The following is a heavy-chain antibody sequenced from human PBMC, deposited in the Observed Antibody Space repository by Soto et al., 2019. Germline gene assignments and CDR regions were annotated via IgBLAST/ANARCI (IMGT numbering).Heavy chain of an antibody. CDR2: IYSGDIT. CDR3: ARFYDKSYFDY. J-gene: IGHJ4*02. Sequence: EVQLVESGGGLVQPGGSLRLSCAASGFTVSSNYMSWVRQAPGKGLEWVSIIYSGDITYYADSVKGGFTISRQNSKNTLYRQMNSLRADDTDVYYCARFYDKSYFDYWGQGTLVTVSS. D-gene: IGHD3-22*01. CDR1: GFTVSSNY. V-gene: IGHV3-53*04.